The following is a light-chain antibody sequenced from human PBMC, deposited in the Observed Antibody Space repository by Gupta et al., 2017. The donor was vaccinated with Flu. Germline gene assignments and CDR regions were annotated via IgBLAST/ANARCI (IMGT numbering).Light chain of an antibody. CDR2: WAS. CDR3: QQYSSTILT. J-gene: IGKJ4*01. Sequence: DIVMTQSPDSLVVSLGERATINCKSSQSVLYSSNNKNYLAWYQQKPGHPPKLLIYWASTRESGVPDRFSGSGSGTDFTLTISSLQAEDVAVYYCQQYSSTILTFGGGTKVEIK. V-gene: IGKV4-1*01. CDR1: QSVLYSSNNKNY.